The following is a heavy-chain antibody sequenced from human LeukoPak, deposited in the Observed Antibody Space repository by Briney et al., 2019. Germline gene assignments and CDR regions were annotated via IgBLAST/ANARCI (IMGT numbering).Heavy chain of an antibody. D-gene: IGHD3-10*01. V-gene: IGHV3-33*01. J-gene: IGHJ2*01. CDR1: GFSFRSHG. CDR3: VRDIYSKYLDF. Sequence: GGSLRLSCAASGFSFRSHGMHWVRQAPGKGLEWVAVIWYDASDKYYADSVRGRFTVSRDNSKNTCHLQMNSLRVDDTAVYYCVRDIYSKYLDFWGRGTLVTVSS. CDR2: IWYDASDK.